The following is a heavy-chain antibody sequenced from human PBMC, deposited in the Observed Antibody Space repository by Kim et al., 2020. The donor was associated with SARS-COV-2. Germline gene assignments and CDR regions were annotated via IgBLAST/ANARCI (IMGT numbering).Heavy chain of an antibody. D-gene: IGHD1-26*01. J-gene: IGHJ3*02. CDR3: AKGAPGSIVGAPTLRGGTFDI. CDR1: GFTFSSYA. Sequence: GGSLRLSCAASGFTFSSYAMSWVRQAPGKGLEWVSAISGSGGSTYYADSVKGRFTISRDNSKNTLYLQMNSLRAEDTAVYYCAKGAPGSIVGAPTLRGGTFDIWGQGTMVTVSS. V-gene: IGHV3-23*01. CDR2: ISGSGGST.